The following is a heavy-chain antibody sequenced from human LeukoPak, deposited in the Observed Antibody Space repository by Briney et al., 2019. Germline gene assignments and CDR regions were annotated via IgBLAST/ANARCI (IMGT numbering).Heavy chain of an antibody. V-gene: IGHV3-23*01. CDR3: TILPGYSSGWYEVNY. CDR1: GFTFSSYA. CDR2: ISGSGGST. D-gene: IGHD6-13*01. Sequence: GGSLRLSCAASGFTFSSYAMSWVRQAPGKGLEWASGISGSGGSTYYADSVKGRFTISRDNSRNTLYLQMNSPRAEDTAVYYCTILPGYSSGWYEVNYWGQGTLVTVSS. J-gene: IGHJ4*02.